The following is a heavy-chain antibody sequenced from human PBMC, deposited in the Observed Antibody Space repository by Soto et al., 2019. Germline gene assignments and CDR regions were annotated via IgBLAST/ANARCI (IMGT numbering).Heavy chain of an antibody. V-gene: IGHV3-23*01. Sequence: GGSLRLSCEASGFSFNTYAMSWVRQAPGKGLEWVSAISGSGGSTYYADSVKGRFTISRDNSKNTLYLQMNSLRAEDTAVYYCAKSGVVGVDYFDYWGQGTLVTVSS. CDR2: ISGSGGST. D-gene: IGHD2-15*01. CDR3: AKSGVVGVDYFDY. J-gene: IGHJ4*02. CDR1: GFSFNTYA.